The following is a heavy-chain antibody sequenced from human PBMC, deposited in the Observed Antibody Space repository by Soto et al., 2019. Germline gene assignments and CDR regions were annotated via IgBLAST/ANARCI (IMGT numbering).Heavy chain of an antibody. CDR1: GYNFTSYW. V-gene: IGHV5-51*01. CDR3: ARGGNSALNWFGP. CDR2: IYPGDSDT. D-gene: IGHD5-12*01. Sequence: GESLKISSKGSGYNFTSYWIGWVRQMPGKGLEWMGIIYPGDSDTRYSPSFQGQVTISVDKSISTAYLQWSSLKASDTAMYYCARGGNSALNWFGPWGQGTLVTVSS. J-gene: IGHJ5*02.